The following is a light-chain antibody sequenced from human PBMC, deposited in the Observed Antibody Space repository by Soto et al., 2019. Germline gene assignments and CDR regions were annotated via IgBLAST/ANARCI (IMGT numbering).Light chain of an antibody. V-gene: IGKV3-15*01. J-gene: IGKJ4*01. CDR3: QQYVNWPLT. CDR2: GAS. Sequence: EIVMTQSPATLSVSPGDRATPSCRASQSVRSDLAWYQQKPGQAPRLLIFGASTRATGIPARFSGSGSGTEFTLSISSLQSEDVAVYYCQQYVNWPLTFGGGTKVDI. CDR1: QSVRSD.